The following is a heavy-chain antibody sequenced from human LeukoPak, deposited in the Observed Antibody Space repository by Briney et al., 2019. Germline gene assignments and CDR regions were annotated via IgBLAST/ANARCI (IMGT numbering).Heavy chain of an antibody. Sequence: SETLSLTCTVSGGSISSYYWSWIRQPPGKGLEWIGYIYYSGSTNYNPSLKSRVTISVDTSKNQFSLKLSSVTAADTAVYYCARGLVEYSSSEYFDYWGQGTLVTVSS. CDR1: GGSISSYY. V-gene: IGHV4-59*12. CDR2: IYYSGST. D-gene: IGHD6-6*01. CDR3: ARGLVEYSSSEYFDY. J-gene: IGHJ4*02.